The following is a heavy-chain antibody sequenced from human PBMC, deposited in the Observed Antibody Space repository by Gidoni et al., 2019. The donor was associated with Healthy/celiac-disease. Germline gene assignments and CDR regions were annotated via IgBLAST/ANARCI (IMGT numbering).Heavy chain of an antibody. CDR3: ARPSSIAARARRWYFDL. CDR2: IWYDGSNK. J-gene: IGHJ2*01. V-gene: IGHV3-33*01. D-gene: IGHD6-6*01. CDR1: GFTFSSYG. Sequence: QVQLVESGGGVVQPGRSLRLSCAASGFTFSSYGMHWVRQAPGKGLEWVTVIWYDGSNKYYADSVKGRFTISRDNSKNTLYLQMNSLRAEDTAVYYCARPSSIAARARRWYFDLWGRGTLVTVSS.